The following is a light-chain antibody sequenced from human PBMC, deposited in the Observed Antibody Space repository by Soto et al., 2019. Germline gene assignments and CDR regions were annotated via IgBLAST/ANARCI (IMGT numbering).Light chain of an antibody. Sequence: RVTITCRASQSISSWLAGYQQRPGRAPEVLIYDASSLESGVPSRFSGSGSGTEFTLTISSLQPDDFATYYCQQYNSYPVTFGGGTKVDIK. V-gene: IGKV1-5*01. CDR3: QQYNSYPVT. J-gene: IGKJ4*01. CDR2: DAS. CDR1: QSISSW.